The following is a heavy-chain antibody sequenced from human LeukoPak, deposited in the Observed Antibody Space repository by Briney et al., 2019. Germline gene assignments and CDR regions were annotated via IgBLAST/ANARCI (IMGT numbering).Heavy chain of an antibody. J-gene: IGHJ4*02. CDR2: IYYSGST. Sequence: PSETLPLTCTVSGGSISSSSYYWGWIRQPPGKGLEWIGSIYYSGSTYYNPSLKSRVTISVDTSKNQFSLKLSSVTAADTAVYYCASVVGATRVAYWGQGTLVTVSS. CDR3: ASVVGATRVAY. V-gene: IGHV4-39*01. CDR1: GGSISSSSYY. D-gene: IGHD1-26*01.